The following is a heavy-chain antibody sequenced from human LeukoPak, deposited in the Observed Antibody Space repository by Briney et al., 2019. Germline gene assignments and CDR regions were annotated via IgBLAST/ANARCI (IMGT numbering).Heavy chain of an antibody. CDR2: IKQDGSEK. V-gene: IGHV3-7*01. CDR1: GFTFTTYW. CDR3: ARDGGHGGDLAY. D-gene: IGHD2-21*02. Sequence: TGGSLRLSCAASGFTFTTYWMHWVRQAPGKGLEWVANIKQDGSEKYYVDSAKGRFTISRDNGKNSLYLQMNSLRAEDTAVYYCARDGGHGGDLAYWGQGTLVAVSS. J-gene: IGHJ4*02.